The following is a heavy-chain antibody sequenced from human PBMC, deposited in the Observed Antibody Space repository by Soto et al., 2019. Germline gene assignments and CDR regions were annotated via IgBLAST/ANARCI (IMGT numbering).Heavy chain of an antibody. V-gene: IGHV4-34*01. Sequence: PSETLSLTCAVYGGSFSGYYWSWIRQPPGKGLEWIGEINHSGSTNYNPSLKSRVTISVDTSKNQFSLKLSSVTAADTAVYYCARGISIAARTYFDYWGQGTLVTVSS. CDR2: INHSGST. CDR3: ARGISIAARTYFDY. D-gene: IGHD6-6*01. J-gene: IGHJ4*02. CDR1: GGSFSGYY.